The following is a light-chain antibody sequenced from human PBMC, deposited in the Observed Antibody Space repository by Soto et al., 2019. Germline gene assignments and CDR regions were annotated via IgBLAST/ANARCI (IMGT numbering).Light chain of an antibody. CDR3: QKYFATPLT. CDR2: WAS. V-gene: IGKV4-1*01. Sequence: DIVMTQSADSLPVSPGERATFNCNSSRSLFFSTNNKNYLAWYQQKLGQPPKLLIYWASARESGVPDRFSGSGSETNFTLTISSLQAEDVAVYYCQKYFATPLTFGGGTKVDIK. CDR1: RSLFFSTNNKNY. J-gene: IGKJ4*01.